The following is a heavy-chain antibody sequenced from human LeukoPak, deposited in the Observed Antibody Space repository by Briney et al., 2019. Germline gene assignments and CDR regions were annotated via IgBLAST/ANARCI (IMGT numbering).Heavy chain of an antibody. V-gene: IGHV3-23*01. D-gene: IGHD3-10*01. CDR1: GFTFSSYA. J-gene: IGHJ5*02. CDR3: AKLLWFGELLSLSWFDP. CDR2: ISGSGGST. Sequence: GGSLRLSCAASGFTFSSYAMSWVRQAPGKGLEWVSAISGSGGSTYYAGSVKGRFTISRDNSKNTLYLQMNSLRAEDTAVYYCAKLLWFGELLSLSWFDPWGQGTLVTVSS.